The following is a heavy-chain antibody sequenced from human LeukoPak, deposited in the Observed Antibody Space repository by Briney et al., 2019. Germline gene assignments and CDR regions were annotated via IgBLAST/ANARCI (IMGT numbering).Heavy chain of an antibody. J-gene: IGHJ5*02. CDR3: ARGRYYGSGNDFRFDP. D-gene: IGHD3-10*01. Sequence: SETLSLTCAVYGGSFSGYYWSWIRQPPGKGLEWIGEINHSGCTNYNPSLKRRVTISVDTSKNQFSLKLTSVTAPDTAVYFCARGRYYGSGNDFRFDPWGQGPLVTVSS. V-gene: IGHV4-34*01. CDR2: INHSGCT. CDR1: GGSFSGYY.